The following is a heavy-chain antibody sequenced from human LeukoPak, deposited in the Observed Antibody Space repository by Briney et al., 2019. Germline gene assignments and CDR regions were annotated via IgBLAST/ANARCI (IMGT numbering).Heavy chain of an antibody. D-gene: IGHD6-19*01. CDR1: GFTFSDYY. V-gene: IGHV3-7*01. CDR3: ATGYSSGWYFYFQH. J-gene: IGHJ1*01. Sequence: GGSLRLSCAASGFTFSDYYMSWVRQAPGKGLEWVANIKQDGSEKNYVHSVKGRFTISRDNAKNSLSLRMNSLSAEDTAVYYCATGYSSGWYFYFQHWGQGSLVSVSS. CDR2: IKQDGSEK.